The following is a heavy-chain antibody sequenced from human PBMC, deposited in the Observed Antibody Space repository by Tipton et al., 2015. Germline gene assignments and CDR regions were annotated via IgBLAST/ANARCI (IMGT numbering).Heavy chain of an antibody. V-gene: IGHV4-59*01. D-gene: IGHD2-21*02. CDR1: GDFISTYH. J-gene: IGHJ5*02. Sequence: GLVKPSETLSLTCSLSGDFISTYHWTWIRQPPGKEMEWIGYIDYTGRTKYSPSLKSRVTISVDTSKNQFSLKLRSVTAADTAVYYCARFNCGRDCYSYRGWFDPWGQGTLVTVSS. CDR3: ARFNCGRDCYSYRGWFDP. CDR2: IDYTGRT.